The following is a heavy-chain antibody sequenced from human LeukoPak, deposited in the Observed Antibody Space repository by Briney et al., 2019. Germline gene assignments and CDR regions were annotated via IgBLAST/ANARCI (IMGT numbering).Heavy chain of an antibody. D-gene: IGHD4-23*01. CDR2: ISAYNGNT. Sequence: GESLKVSCKASGYTFTSYGISWVRQAPGQGLEWMGWISAYNGNTNYAQKLQGRVTMTTDTSTSTAYMELRSLRSDDTAVYYCARDIRAYGGNSGEDYWGQGTLVTVSS. CDR3: ARDIRAYGGNSGEDY. V-gene: IGHV1-18*01. CDR1: GYTFTSYG. J-gene: IGHJ4*02.